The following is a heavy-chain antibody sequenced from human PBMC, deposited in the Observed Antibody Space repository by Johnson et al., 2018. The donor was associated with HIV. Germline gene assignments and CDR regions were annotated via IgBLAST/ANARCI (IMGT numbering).Heavy chain of an antibody. J-gene: IGHJ3*01. D-gene: IGHD3-16*01. CDR1: GFTVSSNY. CDR3: ARAYTYGAFDL. V-gene: IGHV3-66*01. Sequence: VQLVESGGALVQPGGSLRLSCAASGFTVSSNYMNWVRQAPGKGLAWVSVIYSCDNTFHADSVKGRFIISRDNSKNTLYLQMNSLRAEDTAVYFCARAYTYGAFDLWGQGTLVTVSS. CDR2: IYSCDNT.